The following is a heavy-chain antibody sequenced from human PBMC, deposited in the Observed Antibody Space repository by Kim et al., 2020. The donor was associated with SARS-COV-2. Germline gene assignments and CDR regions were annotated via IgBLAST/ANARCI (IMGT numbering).Heavy chain of an antibody. CDR3: ARWGDYYDSSGYAFDI. J-gene: IGHJ3*02. Sequence: PSLKSRVTISVDTSKNQFSLKLSSVTAADTAVYYCARWGDYYDSSGYAFDIWGQGTMVTVSS. D-gene: IGHD3-22*01. V-gene: IGHV4-34*01.